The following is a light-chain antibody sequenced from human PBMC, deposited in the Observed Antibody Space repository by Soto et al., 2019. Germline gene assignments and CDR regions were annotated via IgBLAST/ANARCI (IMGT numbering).Light chain of an antibody. CDR3: SSYTSSSTLV. V-gene: IGLV2-14*01. Sequence: QSVLTQPASVSGCPGQSITISCTGTSSDVGGYDYVSWYQQHPAKAPKLMIYEVSNRPSGVSNRFSASKSGNTASLTISGLQAEDGADYYCSSYTSSSTLVFGTGTKVTVL. CDR1: SSDVGGYDY. CDR2: EVS. J-gene: IGLJ1*01.